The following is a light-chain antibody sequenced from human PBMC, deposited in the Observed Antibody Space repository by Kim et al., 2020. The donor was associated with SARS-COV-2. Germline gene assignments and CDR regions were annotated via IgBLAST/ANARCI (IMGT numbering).Light chain of an antibody. Sequence: QSALTQPASVSGSPGQSITISCTGTSSDVGSYNYVFWYQQHPGKAPKLMIYDVTKRPSGVSNRFSGSKSGNTASLTISGLQTEDEADYYCSSYTTSNTLVFGTGTKVTVL. V-gene: IGLV2-14*01. J-gene: IGLJ1*01. CDR1: SSDVGSYNY. CDR3: SSYTTSNTLV. CDR2: DVT.